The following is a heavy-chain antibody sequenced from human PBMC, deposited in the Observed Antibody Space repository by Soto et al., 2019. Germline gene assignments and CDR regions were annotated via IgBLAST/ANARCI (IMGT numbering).Heavy chain of an antibody. Sequence: QITLKESGPTLVKPTQTLTLTCTFSGFSLSTGGMGVGWIRQPPGKALEWLALIYWDGDRRYRPSLMSRLTTTKDTSKNQMVLTMTNMDPVDTATYYCVHSRCGGDCLQSYSAHYYYGMDIWGQGTTVTVSS. CDR2: IYWDGDR. CDR3: VHSRCGGDCLQSYSAHYYYGMDI. D-gene: IGHD2-21*02. CDR1: GFSLSTGGMG. J-gene: IGHJ6*02. V-gene: IGHV2-5*02.